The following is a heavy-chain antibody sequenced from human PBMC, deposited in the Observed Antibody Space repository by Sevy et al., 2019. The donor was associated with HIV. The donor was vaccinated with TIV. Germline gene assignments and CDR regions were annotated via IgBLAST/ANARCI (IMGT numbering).Heavy chain of an antibody. CDR2: ISSSSTTI. Sequence: GGSLRLSCAASGFTFSSYSMYWVRQAPGKGLEWVSYISSSSTTIYYADSVKGRFTISRDNAKNSLYLQMNSLRDEDTAVYYCARGYTGYDVGPLDYWGQGTLVTVSS. V-gene: IGHV3-48*02. CDR3: ARGYTGYDVGPLDY. J-gene: IGHJ4*02. CDR1: GFTFSSYS. D-gene: IGHD5-12*01.